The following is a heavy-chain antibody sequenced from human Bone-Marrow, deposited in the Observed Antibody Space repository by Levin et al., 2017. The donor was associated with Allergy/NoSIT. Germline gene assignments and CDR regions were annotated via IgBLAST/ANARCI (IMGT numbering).Heavy chain of an antibody. CDR2: LHRDGNS. V-gene: IGHV3-53*01. D-gene: IGHD7-27*01. J-gene: IGHJ2*01. Sequence: GGSLRLSCAISGFTVSSNFMTWVRQAPGKGLEWVSILHRDGNSFHADSVKGRFIVSRDDAKNILYLDMNSLRGEDTARYYCALMIIGDYYFDLWGRGTLVTVSS. CDR3: ALMIIGDYYFDL. CDR1: GFTVSSNF.